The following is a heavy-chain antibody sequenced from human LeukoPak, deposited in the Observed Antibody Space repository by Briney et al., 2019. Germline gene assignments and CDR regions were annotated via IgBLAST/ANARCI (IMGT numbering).Heavy chain of an antibody. CDR1: GGSISSGSYY. Sequence: SQTLSLTRTVSGGSISSGSYYWNWIRQPAGKGLEWIGYIYYSGSTNYNPSLKSRVTISVDTSKNQFSLKLRSVTAADTAVYYCARVTGYMIEDYFDYWGQGILVTVSS. CDR3: ARVTGYMIEDYFDY. D-gene: IGHD3-9*01. J-gene: IGHJ4*02. CDR2: IYYSGST. V-gene: IGHV4-61*10.